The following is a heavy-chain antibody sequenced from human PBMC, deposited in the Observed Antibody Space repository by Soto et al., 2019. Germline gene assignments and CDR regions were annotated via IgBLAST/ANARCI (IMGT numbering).Heavy chain of an antibody. CDR2: ISYDGTDK. CDR3: AKDFGAWSDS. J-gene: IGHJ5*02. CDR1: GFAFSTYG. V-gene: IGHV3-30*18. D-gene: IGHD6-19*01. Sequence: QVHLVESGGGVVQPGRSLTISCVGSGFAFSTYGMHWVRQAPAKGLEWVALISYDGTDKYYADSVKGRFSISRDNSKHTLSLQMDSLRPEDTAVYYCAKDFGAWSDSWGQGTRVNVSS.